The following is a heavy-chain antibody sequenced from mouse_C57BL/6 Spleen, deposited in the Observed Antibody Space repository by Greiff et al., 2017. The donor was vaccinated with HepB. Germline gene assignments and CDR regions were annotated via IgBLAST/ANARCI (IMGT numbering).Heavy chain of an antibody. Sequence: QVQLQQPGAELVKPGASVKMSCKASGYTFTSYWMTWVKQRPGQGLEWIGDIYPGSGSTNYNEKFKSKATLTVDKSSSTAYMRLSSLTSEDSAVYDCGRWGDTDGFAYWGQGTLVTVSA. CDR3: GRWGDTDGFAY. CDR2: IYPGSGST. CDR1: GYTFTSYW. D-gene: IGHD1-1*01. V-gene: IGHV1-55*01. J-gene: IGHJ3*01.